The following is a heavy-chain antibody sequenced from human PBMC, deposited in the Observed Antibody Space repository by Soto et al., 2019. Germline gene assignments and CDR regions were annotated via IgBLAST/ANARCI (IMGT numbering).Heavy chain of an antibody. Sequence: GGSLRLSCAASGFTFSNYAMSWVRQAPGKGLEWVSGVSSSGGSTYYADSVKGRFTISRDNSKNTLYLQMNSLRAEDTAVYYCAKGYGLVRGAFDIWGQGTMVTVSS. J-gene: IGHJ3*02. V-gene: IGHV3-23*01. CDR2: VSSSGGST. D-gene: IGHD6-19*01. CDR1: GFTFSNYA. CDR3: AKGYGLVRGAFDI.